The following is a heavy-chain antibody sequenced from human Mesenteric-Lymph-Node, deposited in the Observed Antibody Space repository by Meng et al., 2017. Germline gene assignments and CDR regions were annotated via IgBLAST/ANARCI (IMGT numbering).Heavy chain of an antibody. J-gene: IGHJ4*02. CDR1: GLTFSSYS. D-gene: IGHD6-19*01. CDR3: ARAEGIAVAGTVLGFFDY. Sequence: GESLKISCAASGLTFSSYSMHWVRLAPGKGLEWVAFVSYDGRHKYYADSVKGRFTISRDNSKNTLYLQMNSLRAEDTAVYYCARAEGIAVAGTVLGFFDYWGQGTLVTVSS. CDR2: VSYDGRHK. V-gene: IGHV3-30*04.